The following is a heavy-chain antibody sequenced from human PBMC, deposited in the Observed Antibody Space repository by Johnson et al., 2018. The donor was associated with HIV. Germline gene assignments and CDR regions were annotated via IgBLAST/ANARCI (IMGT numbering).Heavy chain of an antibody. CDR2: ISSSGSTI. J-gene: IGHJ3*02. V-gene: IGHV3-48*04. Sequence: VQLVESGGGLEQPGGSLRLSCAASGFTFASSAMSWIRQAPGKGLEWVSYISSSGSTIYYADSVKGRFTISRDNAKNSLYLQMNSLRAEDTAVYYCARGGAYCGGDCNAFDIWGQGTMVTVSS. D-gene: IGHD2-21*02. CDR1: GFTFASSA. CDR3: ARGGAYCGGDCNAFDI.